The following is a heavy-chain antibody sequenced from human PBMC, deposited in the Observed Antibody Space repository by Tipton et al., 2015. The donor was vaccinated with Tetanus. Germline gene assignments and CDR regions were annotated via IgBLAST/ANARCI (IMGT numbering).Heavy chain of an antibody. Sequence: QLVQSGAEVKMPGSSVKVSCRSSGGPFSSFALSWVRQAPGQGLEWMGGMIPKFGTTEYAQRFQGRLTITADDSASTLYMDLSSLTSEDTAIYYCARGHSSSWFHVWFDPWGQGTLVSVSS. CDR1: GGPFSSFA. J-gene: IGHJ5*02. CDR2: MIPKFGTT. CDR3: ARGHSSSWFHVWFDP. V-gene: IGHV1-69*01. D-gene: IGHD6-13*01.